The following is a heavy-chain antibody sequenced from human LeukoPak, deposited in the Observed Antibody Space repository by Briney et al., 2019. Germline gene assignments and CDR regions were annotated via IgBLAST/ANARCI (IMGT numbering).Heavy chain of an antibody. Sequence: GGSLRLSCAASGFTFSGYDMSWVRQAPGKGLEWVSYTSSSSSTIYYADSVKSRFTISRDNAKNSLYLQMNSLRAEDTAVYYCARLRYYGMDVWGQGTTVTVSS. J-gene: IGHJ6*02. V-gene: IGHV3-48*04. CDR1: GFTFSGYD. CDR3: ARLRYYGMDV. CDR2: TSSSSSTI.